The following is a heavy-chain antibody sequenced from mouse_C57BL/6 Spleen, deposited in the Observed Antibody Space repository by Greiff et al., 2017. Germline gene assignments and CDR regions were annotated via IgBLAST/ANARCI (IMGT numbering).Heavy chain of an antibody. J-gene: IGHJ4*01. V-gene: IGHV1-42*01. CDR2: INPSTGGT. Sequence: EVKLVESGPELVKPGASVKISCKASGYSFTGYYMNWVKQSPEKSLEWIGEINPSTGGTTYNQKFKAKATLTVDKSSSTAYMQLKSLTSEDSAVYYCARIPYRYAMDYWGQGTSVTVSS. CDR1: GYSFTGYY. D-gene: IGHD2-10*01. CDR3: ARIPYRYAMDY.